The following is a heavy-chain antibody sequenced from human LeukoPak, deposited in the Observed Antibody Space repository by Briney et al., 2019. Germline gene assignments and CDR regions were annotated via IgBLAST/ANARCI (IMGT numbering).Heavy chain of an antibody. CDR3: AKDVAYGDYENYFDY. J-gene: IGHJ4*02. Sequence: GGSLRLSCAASGFALSSYTMSWVRQAPGKGLEWVSSLRGPEGSPFYADSVKGRFTISRDNTKNTLYLQMNSLSAEDTAVYYCAKDVAYGDYENYFDYWGQGTLVTVSS. CDR2: LRGPEGSP. D-gene: IGHD4-17*01. CDR1: GFALSSYT. V-gene: IGHV3-23*01.